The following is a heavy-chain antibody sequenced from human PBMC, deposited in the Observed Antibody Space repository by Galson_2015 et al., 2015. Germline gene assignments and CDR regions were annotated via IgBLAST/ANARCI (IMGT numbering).Heavy chain of an antibody. CDR2: INHSGST. CDR3: ARAAPIAVAGRGYFDY. CDR1: GGSFSGYY. V-gene: IGHV4-34*01. D-gene: IGHD6-19*01. Sequence: ETLSLTCAVYGGSFSGYYWSWIRQPPGKGLEWIGEINHSGSTNYNPSLKSRVTISVDTSKNQFSLKLSSVTAADTAVYYCARAAPIAVAGRGYFDYWGQGTLVTVSS. J-gene: IGHJ4*02.